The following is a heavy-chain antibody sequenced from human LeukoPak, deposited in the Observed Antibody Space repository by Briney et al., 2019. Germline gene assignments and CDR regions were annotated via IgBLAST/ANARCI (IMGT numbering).Heavy chain of an antibody. CDR2: IYYSGST. J-gene: IGHJ4*02. V-gene: IGHV4-59*01. Sequence: SETLSLTCTVSGGSINSYYWSWIRQPPGKGLEWVGYIYYSGSTNYKPSLKRRVTISVDTSKNQFSLKVSSVTAADTAAYYCASSRSSSGWSLIDYWGQGALVTVSS. CDR1: GGSINSYY. D-gene: IGHD6-19*01. CDR3: ASSRSSSGWSLIDY.